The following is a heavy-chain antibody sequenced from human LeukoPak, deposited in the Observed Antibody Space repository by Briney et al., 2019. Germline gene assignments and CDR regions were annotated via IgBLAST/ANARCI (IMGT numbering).Heavy chain of an antibody. V-gene: IGHV4-34*01. CDR2: INHSGST. D-gene: IGHD3-10*01. Sequence: SETLSLTCAVYGGSFSDYYWSWIRQPPGRGLEWIGEINHSGSTNYSPSLKSRVTISVDTSKNQFSLKLSSVAAADTAVYFCARVAYRYIINDWSRTGLGAYPTKYYDHMDVWDKGTTVTVSS. CDR3: ARVAYRYIINDWSRTGLGAYPTKYYDHMDV. CDR1: GGSFSDYY. J-gene: IGHJ6*03.